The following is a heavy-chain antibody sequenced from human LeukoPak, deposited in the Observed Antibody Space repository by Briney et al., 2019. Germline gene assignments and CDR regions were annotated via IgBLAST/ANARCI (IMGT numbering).Heavy chain of an antibody. J-gene: IGHJ4*02. CDR3: ARQDRSGWYVYYFDY. Sequence: GESLKISCKGSGFSFTSYWIGWGRQMPGKGLEWMGIIYPGDSDTRYSPSFQGQVTISADKSICTAYLQWSSLKASDPAMYYYARQDRSGWYVYYFDYWGQGTLVTVSS. V-gene: IGHV5-51*01. CDR1: GFSFTSYW. CDR2: IYPGDSDT. D-gene: IGHD6-19*01.